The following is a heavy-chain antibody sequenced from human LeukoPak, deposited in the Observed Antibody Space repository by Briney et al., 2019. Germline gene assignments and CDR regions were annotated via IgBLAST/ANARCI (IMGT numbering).Heavy chain of an antibody. V-gene: IGHV4-34*01. CDR1: GGSFSGYY. CDR3: ARHAGGGFGTIDY. Sequence: SETLSLTCAVYGGSFSGYYWSWIRQPPGKGLEWIGEINHSGSTNYNPSLKSRVTISVDTSKSQFSLKLTSVTAADTAVYYCARHAGGGFGTIDYWGQGTLVTVSS. D-gene: IGHD3-10*01. J-gene: IGHJ4*02. CDR2: INHSGST.